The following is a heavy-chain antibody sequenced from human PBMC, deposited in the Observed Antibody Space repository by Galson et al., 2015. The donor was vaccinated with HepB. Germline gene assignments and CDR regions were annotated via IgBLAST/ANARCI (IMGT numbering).Heavy chain of an antibody. CDR2: MNPHSGNS. CDR3: ARRSMNDAVDI. CDR1: GYTFSSYE. D-gene: IGHD2-8*01. Sequence: SVKVSCKASGYTFSSYEINWVRQAPGQWLEWMGWMNPHSGNSGHAQRFQGRVTMTINTSINTVYMELSSLRSDDTAVYYCARRSMNDAVDIGGPGTMVTVSS. V-gene: IGHV1-8*01. J-gene: IGHJ3*02.